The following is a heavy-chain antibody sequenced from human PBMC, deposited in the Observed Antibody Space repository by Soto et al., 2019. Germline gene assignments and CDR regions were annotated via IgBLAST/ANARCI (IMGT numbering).Heavy chain of an antibody. D-gene: IGHD3-9*01. Sequence: VSVKVSCKASGYTFTGYYMHWVRQAPGQGLEWMGWINPNSGGTNYAQKFQGWVTMTRDTSISTAYMELSRLRSDDTAVYYCARWANDILTGYFKSWFDPWGQGTLVTVSS. CDR2: INPNSGGT. V-gene: IGHV1-2*04. J-gene: IGHJ5*02. CDR3: ARWANDILTGYFKSWFDP. CDR1: GYTFTGYY.